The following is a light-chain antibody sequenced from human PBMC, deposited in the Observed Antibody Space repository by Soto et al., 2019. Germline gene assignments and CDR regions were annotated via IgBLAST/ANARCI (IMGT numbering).Light chain of an antibody. CDR3: NSYTTSSTLV. Sequence: QSVLTQPASVSGSPGQSITISCTGTSRDVGGYSYVSWYQQHPGKAPKLIIYEVTNRPSGVSNRFSGSKSGNTASLTISGLQAEDEADYYCNSYTTSSTLVFGGGTQRTVL. V-gene: IGLV2-14*01. CDR1: SRDVGGYSY. J-gene: IGLJ7*01. CDR2: EVT.